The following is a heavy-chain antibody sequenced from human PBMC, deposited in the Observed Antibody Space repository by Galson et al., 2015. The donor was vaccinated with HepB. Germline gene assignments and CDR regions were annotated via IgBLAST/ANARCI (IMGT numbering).Heavy chain of an antibody. V-gene: IGHV4-4*07. CDR2: IYISGST. J-gene: IGHJ6*02. Sequence: SETLSLTCTVSGGSISTYYWSWVRQPAGKGLEWIGHIYISGSTKYNPSLESRVTMSIDTSKNQVSLNLGSVTAADTAVYYCARADYYYYGMDVWGQGTTVTVSS. CDR3: ARADYYYYGMDV. CDR1: GGSISTYY.